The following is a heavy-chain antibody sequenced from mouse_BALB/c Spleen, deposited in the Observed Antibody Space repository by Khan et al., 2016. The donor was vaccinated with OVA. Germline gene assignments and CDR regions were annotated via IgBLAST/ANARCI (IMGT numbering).Heavy chain of an antibody. J-gene: IGHJ4*01. CDR1: GFSLTNYG. Sequence: VELVESGPGLAAPSQSLSITCTISGFSLTNYGVHWIRQPPGKGLEWLVVIWSDGSTTYNSALQSRLTITKDNSQSQVFLKMNGLLTDDTAIYFCARQPYYHYNIMDYWGQGTSVTVSS. V-gene: IGHV2-6-1*01. D-gene: IGHD2-10*01. CDR3: ARQPYYHYNIMDY. CDR2: IWSDGST.